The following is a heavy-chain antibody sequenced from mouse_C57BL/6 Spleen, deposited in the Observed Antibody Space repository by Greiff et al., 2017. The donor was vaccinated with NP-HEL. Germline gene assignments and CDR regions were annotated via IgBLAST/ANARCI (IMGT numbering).Heavy chain of an antibody. J-gene: IGHJ2*01. CDR3: AKGYDGDYFDY. D-gene: IGHD2-2*01. CDR2: ISDGGSYT. CDR1: GFTFSSYA. Sequence: DVKLVESGGGLVKPGGSLKLSCAASGFTFSSYAMSWVRQTPEKRLEWVATISDGGSYTYYPGNVKGRFTISRDNAKNNLYLQMSHLKSEDTAMYYCAKGYDGDYFDYWGQGTTLTVSS. V-gene: IGHV5-4*03.